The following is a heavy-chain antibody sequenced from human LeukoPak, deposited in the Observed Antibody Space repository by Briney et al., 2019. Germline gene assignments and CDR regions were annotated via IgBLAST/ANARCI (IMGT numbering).Heavy chain of an antibody. Sequence: ASVKVSCKASGYTFTGYYMHWVRQAPGQGLEWMGWINPNSGGTNYAQKFQGRVTMTRDTSISTAYMELSRLRSDDTAVYYCARDRIPTLVRGVTLGYWGQGTLVTVSS. D-gene: IGHD3-10*01. V-gene: IGHV1-2*02. CDR3: ARDRIPTLVRGVTLGY. CDR1: GYTFTGYY. J-gene: IGHJ4*02. CDR2: INPNSGGT.